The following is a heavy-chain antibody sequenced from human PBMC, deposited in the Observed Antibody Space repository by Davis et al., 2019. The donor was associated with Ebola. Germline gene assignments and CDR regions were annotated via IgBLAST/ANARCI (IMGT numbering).Heavy chain of an antibody. CDR1: GFTFSSYD. D-gene: IGHD5-18*01. V-gene: IGHV3-13*01. J-gene: IGHJ4*02. CDR2: IGTAGDT. CDR3: ARVRFGDTAVDY. Sequence: GESLKISCAASGFTFSSYDMHWVRHGTGKGLEWVSAIGTAGDTYYPGSVKGRFTISRENAKNSLYLQMNSLRAEDTAVYYCARVRFGDTAVDYWGQGTLVTVSS.